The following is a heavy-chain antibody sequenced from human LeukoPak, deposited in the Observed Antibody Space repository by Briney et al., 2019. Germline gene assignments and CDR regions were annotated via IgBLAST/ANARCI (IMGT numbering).Heavy chain of an antibody. V-gene: IGHV4-34*01. Sequence: SETLSLMCAVYGGPFSGYYWSWIRQPPGKGLEWIGEINHSGSTNYNPSLKSRVTISVDTSKNQFSLKLSSVTAADTAVYYCARGLLWFGELWIFDYWGQGTLVTVSS. CDR2: INHSGST. CDR3: ARGLLWFGELWIFDY. D-gene: IGHD3-10*01. CDR1: GGPFSGYY. J-gene: IGHJ4*02.